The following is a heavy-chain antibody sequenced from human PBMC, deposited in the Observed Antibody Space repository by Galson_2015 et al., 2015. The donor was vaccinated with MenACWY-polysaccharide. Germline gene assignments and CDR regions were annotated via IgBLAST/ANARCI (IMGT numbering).Heavy chain of an antibody. CDR2: INHSGST. Sequence: SETLSLTCAVYGGSFSGNYCSWIRQPPGKGQEWIGEINHSGSTNYNPSLKNRVTISVDTSTTQFSLKLSSVSAADTAAYYCSRGTGATIHDRVGYYFDYWGQGTLVTVSS. CDR1: GGSFSGNY. V-gene: IGHV4-34*01. J-gene: IGHJ4*02. CDR3: SRGTGATIHDRVGYYFDY. D-gene: IGHD1-26*01.